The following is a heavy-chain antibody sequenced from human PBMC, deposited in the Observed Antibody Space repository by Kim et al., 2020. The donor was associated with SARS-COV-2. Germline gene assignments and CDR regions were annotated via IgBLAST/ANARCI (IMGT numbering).Heavy chain of an antibody. CDR3: ASPRLSYCSGGSCYGMDV. D-gene: IGHD2-15*01. CDR1: GGTFSSYA. V-gene: IGHV1-69*13. CDR2: IIPIFGTA. Sequence: SVKVSCKASGGTFSSYAISWVRQAPGQGLEWMGGIIPIFGTANYAQKFQGRVTITADESTSTAYMELSSLRSEDTAVYYCASPRLSYCSGGSCYGMDVWGQGTTVTVSS. J-gene: IGHJ6*02.